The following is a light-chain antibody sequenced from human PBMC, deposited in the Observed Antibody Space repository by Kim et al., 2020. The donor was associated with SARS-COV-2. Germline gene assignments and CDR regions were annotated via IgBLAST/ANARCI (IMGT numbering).Light chain of an antibody. CDR2: VKSDGSH. J-gene: IGLJ3*02. CDR1: SGHNSNA. CDR3: QTWGTGIRV. V-gene: IGLV4-69*01. Sequence: QPVLTQSPSASASLGASVKLTCTLSSGHNSNAIAWHQQQPEKGPRYLMKVKSDGSHIKGDGIPDRFSGSSSGAERYLIISSLQSEDEADYYCQTWGTGIRVFGGGTQLTVL.